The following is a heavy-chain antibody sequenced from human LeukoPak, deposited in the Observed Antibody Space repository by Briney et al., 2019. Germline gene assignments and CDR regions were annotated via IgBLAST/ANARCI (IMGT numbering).Heavy chain of an antibody. Sequence: TSSETLSLTCTVSGGSISSYYWSWIRQPAGEGLEWIGHIYTSGSTKYSPSLKSRVTMSVDTSKNQFSLKLSSVTAADTAVYYCARVADYYDSSGYSPGAFDIWGQGTMVTVSS. CDR1: GGSISSYY. V-gene: IGHV4-4*07. CDR2: IYTSGST. J-gene: IGHJ3*02. D-gene: IGHD3-22*01. CDR3: ARVADYYDSSGYSPGAFDI.